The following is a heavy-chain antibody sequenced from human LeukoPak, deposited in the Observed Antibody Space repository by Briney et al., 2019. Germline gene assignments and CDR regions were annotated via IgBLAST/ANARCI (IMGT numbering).Heavy chain of an antibody. CDR1: GFTFSSYS. CDR3: ARDPHYYGSGRLDY. V-gene: IGHV3-48*04. Sequence: GGSLRLSCAASGFTFSSYSVNWVRQAPGKGLEWVSHIGRGITYADSVKGRFTISRDNAKNSVYLQMNGLRAEDTAVYYCARDPHYYGSGRLDYWGQGTLVTVSS. D-gene: IGHD3-10*01. CDR2: IGRGI. J-gene: IGHJ4*02.